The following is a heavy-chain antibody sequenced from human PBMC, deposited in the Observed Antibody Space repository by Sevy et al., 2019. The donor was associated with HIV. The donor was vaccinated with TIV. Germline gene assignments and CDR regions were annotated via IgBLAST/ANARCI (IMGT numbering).Heavy chain of an antibody. CDR2: ISSDSNYI. CDR1: GFMFSSYS. Sequence: GGSLRLSCAASGFMFSSYSTNWVRQAPGKGLEWVSSISSDSNYIYYADSVKGRFTISRDNAKNSLYLQMNSLRAEDTAVYYCAGPDATGGMDVWGQGSTVTVSS. J-gene: IGHJ6*02. CDR3: AGPDATGGMDV. V-gene: IGHV3-21*01.